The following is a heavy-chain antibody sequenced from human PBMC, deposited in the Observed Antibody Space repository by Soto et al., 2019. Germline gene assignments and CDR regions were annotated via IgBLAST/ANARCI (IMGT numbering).Heavy chain of an antibody. CDR2: ISGSGNST. CDR3: AKRSSSSTFDY. CDR1: GFTFSDNY. J-gene: IGHJ4*02. Sequence: GGSLRLSCAASGFTFSDNYMSWIRQAPGKGLEWVSVISGSGNSTKYADSVKGRFTISRDNSKNTLYLQMNSLRAEDTAVYYCAKRSSSSTFDYWGQGTLVTVSS. D-gene: IGHD6-6*01. V-gene: IGHV3-23*01.